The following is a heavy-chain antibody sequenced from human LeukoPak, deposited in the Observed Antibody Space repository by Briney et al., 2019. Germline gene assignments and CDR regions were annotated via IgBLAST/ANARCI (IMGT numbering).Heavy chain of an antibody. CDR2: IYYSGST. Sequence: SETLSLTCTVSGGSNSSYYWSWIRQPPGKGLEWIGYIYYSGSTNYNPSLKSRVTISVDTSKNQFSLKLSSVTAADTAVYYCARDPYGDQYFDYWGQGTLVTVSS. CDR1: GGSNSSYY. V-gene: IGHV4-59*01. CDR3: ARDPYGDQYFDY. D-gene: IGHD4-17*01. J-gene: IGHJ4*02.